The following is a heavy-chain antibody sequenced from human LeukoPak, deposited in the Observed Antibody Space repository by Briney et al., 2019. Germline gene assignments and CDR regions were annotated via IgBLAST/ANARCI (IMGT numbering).Heavy chain of an antibody. J-gene: IGHJ2*01. CDR1: GGTFSSCA. CDR3: ARDSGHSSPWYFDL. V-gene: IGHV1-69*06. CDR2: IIPIFGTA. Sequence: ASVKVSCKASGGTFSSCAISWVRQAPGQGLEWMGGIIPIFGTANYAQKFQGRVTITADKSTSTAYMELSSLRSEDTAVYYCARDSGHSSPWYFDLWGRGTLVTVSS. D-gene: IGHD6-13*01.